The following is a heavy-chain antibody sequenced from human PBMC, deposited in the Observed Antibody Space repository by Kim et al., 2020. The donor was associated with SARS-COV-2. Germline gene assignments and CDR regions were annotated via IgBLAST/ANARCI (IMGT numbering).Heavy chain of an antibody. J-gene: IGHJ4*02. D-gene: IGHD4-17*01. CDR1: GGSISSSSYY. Sequence: SETLSLTCTVSGGSISSSSYYWGWIRQPPGKGLEWIGSIYYSGSTYYNPSLKSRVTISVDTSKNQFSLKLSSVTAADTAVYYCATTTVVTGGDDYWGQGTLVTVSS. CDR3: ATTTVVTGGDDY. V-gene: IGHV4-39*01. CDR2: IYYSGST.